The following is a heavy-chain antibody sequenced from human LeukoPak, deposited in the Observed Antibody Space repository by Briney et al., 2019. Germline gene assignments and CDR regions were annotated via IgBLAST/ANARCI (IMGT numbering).Heavy chain of an antibody. D-gene: IGHD6-19*01. CDR1: GGSISSGSYY. J-gene: IGHJ4*02. CDR3: ARWDDSAWGFGN. CDR2: VHYSGST. Sequence: PSETLSLTCTVSGGSISSGSYYWSWIRQPPGKGLEWIGYVHYSGSTNYSPSLKSRVTISVDTSKNQLSLKLTSVTAADTAVYYCARWDDSAWGFGNWGPGTLVTVSS. V-gene: IGHV4-61*01.